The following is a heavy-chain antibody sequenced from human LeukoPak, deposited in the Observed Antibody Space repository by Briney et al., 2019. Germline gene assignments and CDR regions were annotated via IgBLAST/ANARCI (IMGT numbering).Heavy chain of an antibody. CDR2: ISHTFDI. D-gene: IGHD3-22*01. J-gene: IGHJ4*02. V-gene: IGHV3-48*03. Sequence: GGSLRLSCAASGFXFSSFEVNWVRQAPGKGLEWISHISHTFDIKYADSVKGRFTISRDNAKNSQYLQMTSLRAQDTGIYYCARSSGSYRPFDSWGQGILVIVSS. CDR3: ARSSGSYRPFDS. CDR1: GFXFSSFE.